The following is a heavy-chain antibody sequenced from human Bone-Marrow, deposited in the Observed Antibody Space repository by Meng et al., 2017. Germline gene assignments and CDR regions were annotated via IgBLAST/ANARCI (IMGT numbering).Heavy chain of an antibody. CDR1: GVTSTDYF. J-gene: IGHJ4*01. D-gene: IGHD4-17*01. CDR2: INPNTGGT. V-gene: IGHV1-2*02. CDR3: ARVEAYDDFGFDF. Sequence: ASSKVSCKASGVTSTDYFSHWVRQAPGQGLVGRGWINPNTGGTDYAQKFPGRVTMTRDTSISAAYMELSGLRSDDTAVFYCARVEAYDDFGFDFWGQGTPVTVSS.